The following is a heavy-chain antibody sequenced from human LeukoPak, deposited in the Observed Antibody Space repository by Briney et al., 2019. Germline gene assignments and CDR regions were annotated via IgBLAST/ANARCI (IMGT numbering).Heavy chain of an antibody. V-gene: IGHV1-2*06. CDR2: INPNCGGT. D-gene: IGHD5-24*01. Sequence: ASVKVSCKASGYTFTGYYMHWVRQAPGQGLEWMGRINPNCGGTNYAQKFQGRVTMTRDTSISTANMELSRLRSDDTAVYYCARLMATINDWFDPWGKGTLVTVSS. CDR3: ARLMATINDWFDP. CDR1: GYTFTGYY. J-gene: IGHJ5*02.